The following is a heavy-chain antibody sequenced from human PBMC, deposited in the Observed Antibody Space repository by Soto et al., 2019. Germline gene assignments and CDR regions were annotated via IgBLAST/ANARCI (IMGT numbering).Heavy chain of an antibody. Sequence: QVQLVQSGAEVKKPGSSVKVSCKASGGTFSSYALSWVRQAPGQGLEWMGGIIPIFGTANYAQKFQGRVTITADKSTSKAYMELSSLRSEDTAVYYCARGPNIVVVVAANRAKHWYCDLWGRGTLVTVSS. D-gene: IGHD2-15*01. CDR3: ARGPNIVVVVAANRAKHWYCDL. CDR1: GGTFSSYA. J-gene: IGHJ2*01. CDR2: IIPIFGTA. V-gene: IGHV1-69*06.